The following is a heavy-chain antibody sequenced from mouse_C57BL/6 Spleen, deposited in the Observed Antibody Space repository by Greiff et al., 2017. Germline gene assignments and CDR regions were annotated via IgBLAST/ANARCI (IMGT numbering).Heavy chain of an antibody. Sequence: QVQLQQPGAELVKPGASVKLSCKASGYTFTSYWMQWVKQRPGQGLEWIGEIDPSDSYTNYNQKFKGKATLTVETSSSTAYMQLSSLTSEDSAVYYCARQTAQATFAYWGQGTLVTVSA. CDR1: GYTFTSYW. CDR3: ARQTAQATFAY. J-gene: IGHJ3*01. D-gene: IGHD3-2*02. V-gene: IGHV1-50*01. CDR2: IDPSDSYT.